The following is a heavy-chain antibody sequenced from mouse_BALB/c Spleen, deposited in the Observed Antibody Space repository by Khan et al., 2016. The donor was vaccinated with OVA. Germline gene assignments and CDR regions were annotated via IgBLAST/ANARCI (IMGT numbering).Heavy chain of an antibody. CDR2: ISYSGNT. J-gene: IGHJ2*01. D-gene: IGHD1-1*01. CDR1: GYSITSDYA. V-gene: IGHV3-2*02. CDR3: ARVYGGDFDY. Sequence: EVGLVESGPGLVKPSQSLSLTCTVTGYSITSDYAWNWIRQFPGNKLEWMGFISYSGNTNYNPSLKSRISITRDTSKNQFFLQLNSVTTEDTATYYCARVYGGDFDYWGQGTTLTVSS.